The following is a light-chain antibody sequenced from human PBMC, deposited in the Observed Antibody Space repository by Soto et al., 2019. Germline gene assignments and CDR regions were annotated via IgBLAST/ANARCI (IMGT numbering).Light chain of an antibody. Sequence: DIPMTQSPSTLSASVGDRVTITCRASQSISSWLAWYQQKPGTAPKLLLYKASTLQSGVPSRFSGSGSGTESTLTISSLQPDDSATYYCEQYNDNWTFGQGTKVEIK. J-gene: IGKJ1*01. CDR2: KAS. CDR1: QSISSW. V-gene: IGKV1-5*03. CDR3: EQYNDNWT.